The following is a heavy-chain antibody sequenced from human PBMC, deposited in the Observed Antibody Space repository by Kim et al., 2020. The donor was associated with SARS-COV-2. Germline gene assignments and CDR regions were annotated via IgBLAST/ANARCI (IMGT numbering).Heavy chain of an antibody. CDR2: IIPIFGTA. D-gene: IGHD2-2*01. CDR1: GGTFSSYA. V-gene: IGHV1-69*13. Sequence: SVKVSCKASGGTFSSYAISWVRQAPGQGLEWMGGIIPIFGTANYAQKFQGRVTITADESTSTAYMELSSLRSEDTAVYYCASSMYQLPLYYYYYGMDVWGQGTTVTVSS. CDR3: ASSMYQLPLYYYYYGMDV. J-gene: IGHJ6*02.